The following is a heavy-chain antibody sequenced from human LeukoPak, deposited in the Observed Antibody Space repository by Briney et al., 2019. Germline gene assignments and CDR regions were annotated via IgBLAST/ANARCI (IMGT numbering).Heavy chain of an antibody. CDR3: AKSKLIWLGELLLLDY. D-gene: IGHD3-10*01. Sequence: GGSLRLSCAASGFTFSSYSMNWVRQAPGKGLEWISYITSSSTTIYYADSVKGRFTISRDNSKNTLYLQMNSLRAEDTAVYYCAKSKLIWLGELLLLDYWGQGTLVTVSS. J-gene: IGHJ4*02. CDR2: ITSSSTTI. V-gene: IGHV3-48*01. CDR1: GFTFSSYS.